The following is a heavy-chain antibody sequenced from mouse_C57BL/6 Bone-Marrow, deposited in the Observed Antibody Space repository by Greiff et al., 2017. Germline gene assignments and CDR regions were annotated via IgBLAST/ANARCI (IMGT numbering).Heavy chain of an antibody. Sequence: QVQLQQPGAELVKPGASVKMSCKASGYTFTSYWITWVKQRPGQGLEWIGEMYPTSGRTKYNEKFKSKAIMTVDTPSNTAYMQLSSLTSEDAAVFYCARSGPLGRSFDYWGQGTTLTVSS. CDR1: GYTFTSYW. CDR3: ARSGPLGRSFDY. V-gene: IGHV1-55*01. J-gene: IGHJ2*01. D-gene: IGHD4-1*01. CDR2: MYPTSGRT.